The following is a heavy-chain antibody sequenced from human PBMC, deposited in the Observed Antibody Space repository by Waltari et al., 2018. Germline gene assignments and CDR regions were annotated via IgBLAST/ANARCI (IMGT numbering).Heavy chain of an antibody. CDR1: GFTFSSNA. CDR3: ATGKRGTGPAGFVDY. J-gene: IGHJ4*02. D-gene: IGHD1-1*01. V-gene: IGHV3-30-3*01. Sequence: QVHLVESGGDVVQPGRSLRLSCAASGFTFSSNAMHWVRQAPGKGLGVVAVVSLYGSHTYYADSVKGRFSVSRDNSNNTLYLQMHSLRPEDTALYYCATGKRGTGPAGFVDYWGQGTVVTVSS. CDR2: VSLYGSHT.